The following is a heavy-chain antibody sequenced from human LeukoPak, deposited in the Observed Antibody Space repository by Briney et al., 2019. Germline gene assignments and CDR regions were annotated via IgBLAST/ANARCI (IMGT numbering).Heavy chain of an antibody. J-gene: IGHJ6*03. Sequence: PGGSLRLSCAASGFIFSSYGMHWVRQAPGKGLVWVSRINSDGSSTSYADSVKGRFTISRDNAKNTLYLQMNSLRAEDTAVYYCARAGTGTVRGVIIRYDPLYYYMDVWGKGTTVTISS. V-gene: IGHV3-74*01. CDR3: ARAGTGTVRGVIIRYDPLYYYMDV. CDR1: GFIFSSYG. CDR2: INSDGSST. D-gene: IGHD3-10*01.